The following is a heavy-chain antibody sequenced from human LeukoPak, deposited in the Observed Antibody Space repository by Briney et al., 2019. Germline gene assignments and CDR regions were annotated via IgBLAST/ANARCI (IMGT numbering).Heavy chain of an antibody. CDR2: IIPILGIA. CDR3: AAHARLGDSRLDY. J-gene: IGHJ4*02. V-gene: IGHV1-69*02. CDR1: GGTFSSYT. D-gene: IGHD3-16*01. Sequence: ASVKVSCKASGGTFSSYTISRVRQAPGQGLEWMGRIIPILGIANYAQKFQGRVTITADKSTSTAYMELSSLRSEDTAVYYCAAHARLGDSRLDYWGQGTLVTVSS.